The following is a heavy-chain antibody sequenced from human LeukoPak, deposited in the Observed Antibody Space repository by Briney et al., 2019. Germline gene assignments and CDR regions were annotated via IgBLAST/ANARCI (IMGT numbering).Heavy chain of an antibody. J-gene: IGHJ4*02. CDR1: GGSISSYY. Sequence: SETLSLTCTVSGGSISSYYWSWIRQPAGKGLEWIGRIYTSGCTNYNPSLKSRVTMSVDTSKNQFSLKLSSVTAADTAVYYCAREATYYYDSSAQWPVFDYWGQGTLVTVSS. V-gene: IGHV4-4*07. CDR2: IYTSGCT. CDR3: AREATYYYDSSAQWPVFDY. D-gene: IGHD3-22*01.